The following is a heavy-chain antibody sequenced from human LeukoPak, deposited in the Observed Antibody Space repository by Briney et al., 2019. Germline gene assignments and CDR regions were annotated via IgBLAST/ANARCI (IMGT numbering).Heavy chain of an antibody. CDR1: RFTFSSYA. J-gene: IGHJ4*02. CDR3: ARDGFWNYPDY. D-gene: IGHD1-7*01. Sequence: GGSLRLSCAASRFTFSSYAMHWVRQAPGKGLEWVAVISYDGSNKYYADSVKGRFTISRDNSKNTLYLQMNSLRAEDTAVYYCARDGFWNYPDYWGQGTLVTVSS. CDR2: ISYDGSNK. V-gene: IGHV3-30-3*01.